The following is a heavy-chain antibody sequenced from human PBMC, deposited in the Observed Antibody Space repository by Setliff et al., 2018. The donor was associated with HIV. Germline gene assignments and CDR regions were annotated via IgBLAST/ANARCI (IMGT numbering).Heavy chain of an antibody. CDR2: IYYTGST. Sequence: SETLSLTCAVSGDSITRGGDFWSWIRHHPGKGLEWIGYIYYTGSTYYNPSLKSRVTISLDTSKNQVSLKLNSVTAADTAVFYCARGGRKDLADTWGRGTLVTVSS. CDR3: ARGGRKDLADT. V-gene: IGHV4-31*11. CDR1: GDSITRGGDF. D-gene: IGHD3-16*01. J-gene: IGHJ5*02.